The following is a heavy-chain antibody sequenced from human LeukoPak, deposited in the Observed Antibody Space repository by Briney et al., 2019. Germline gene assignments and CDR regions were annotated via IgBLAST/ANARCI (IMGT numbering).Heavy chain of an antibody. D-gene: IGHD1-26*01. CDR2: ISWNSGSI. CDR1: GFTFDDYA. Sequence: GGSLRLSCAASGFTFDDYAMHWVRQAPGKGLEWVSGISWNSGSIGYADSVKGRFTISRDNAKNSLYLQMNSLRAEDTALYYCAKDIKWERVGHAFDIWGQGTMVTVSS. CDR3: AKDIKWERVGHAFDI. J-gene: IGHJ3*02. V-gene: IGHV3-9*01.